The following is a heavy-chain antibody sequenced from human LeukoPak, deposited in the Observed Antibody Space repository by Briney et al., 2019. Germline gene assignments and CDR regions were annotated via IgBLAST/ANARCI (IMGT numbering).Heavy chain of an antibody. D-gene: IGHD5-12*01. V-gene: IGHV3-48*02. CDR1: GFTFSSYS. Sequence: PGGSLRLSCAASGFTFSSYSMNWVRQAPGKGLEWVSYISSRSTTIYYADSVKGRFTISRDNAKNSLYLQMNSLRDEDTAVYYCATSPVAYFDFWGQGTLVTVSS. CDR2: ISSRSTTI. J-gene: IGHJ4*02. CDR3: ATSPVAYFDF.